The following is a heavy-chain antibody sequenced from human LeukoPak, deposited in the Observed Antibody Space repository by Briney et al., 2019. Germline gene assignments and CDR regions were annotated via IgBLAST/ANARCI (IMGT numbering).Heavy chain of an antibody. J-gene: IGHJ5*02. D-gene: IGHD3-22*01. CDR1: GGSINSYY. CDR3: ARSYDSSGYYYDP. CDR2: IYYSGST. Sequence: PSETLSLTCTVSGGSINSYYWSWIRQPPGKGLEWIGYIYYSGSTNYNPSLKSRVTISVDTSKNQFSLKLSSVTAADTAVYYCARSYDSSGYYYDPWGQGTLVTVSS. V-gene: IGHV4-59*01.